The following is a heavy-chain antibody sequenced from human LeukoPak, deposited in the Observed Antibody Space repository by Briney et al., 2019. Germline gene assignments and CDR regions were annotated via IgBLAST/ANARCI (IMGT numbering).Heavy chain of an antibody. J-gene: IGHJ4*02. D-gene: IGHD6-13*01. CDR2: IRYDGSNK. CDR1: GFTFSSYG. Sequence: GGSLRLSCAASGFTFSSYGFHWVRKAPGKGLEWVTFIRYDGSNKYYTDSVKGRFTISRDNSKNMLYLQMTSLRLEDTALYYCAKDLSPAADGTYFDFWGQGTLVTVSS. V-gene: IGHV3-30*02. CDR3: AKDLSPAADGTYFDF.